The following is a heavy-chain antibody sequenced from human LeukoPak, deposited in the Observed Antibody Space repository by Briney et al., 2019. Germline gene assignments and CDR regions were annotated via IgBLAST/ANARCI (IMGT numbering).Heavy chain of an antibody. CDR3: ATGGSLAAAPHRYYFDY. D-gene: IGHD6-19*01. CDR2: INAGNGNT. J-gene: IGHJ4*02. CDR1: GYTFTSYA. V-gene: IGHV1-3*01. Sequence: ASVKVSCKASGYTFTSYAMHWVRQAPGQRLEWMGWINAGNGNTKYSQKFQGRVTITRDTSASTAYMELSSLRSEDTAVFYCATGGSLAAAPHRYYFDYWGLGTPVTVSS.